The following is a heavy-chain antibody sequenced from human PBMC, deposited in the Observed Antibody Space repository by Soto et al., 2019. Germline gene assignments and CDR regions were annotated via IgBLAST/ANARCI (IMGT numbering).Heavy chain of an antibody. J-gene: IGHJ5*02. CDR1: GFTFSSYG. CDR3: AKDLGSNYAPNWFDP. D-gene: IGHD4-4*01. CDR2: ISYDGSNK. Sequence: QVQLVESGGGVVQPGRSLRLSCAASGFTFSSYGMHWVRQAPGKGLEWVAVISYDGSNKYYADSVKGRFTISRDNSKNTLYRQMNSLRAEDTAVYYCAKDLGSNYAPNWFDPWGQGTLVTVSS. V-gene: IGHV3-30*18.